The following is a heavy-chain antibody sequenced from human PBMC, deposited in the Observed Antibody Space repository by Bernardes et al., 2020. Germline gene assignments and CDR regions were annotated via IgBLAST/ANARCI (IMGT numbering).Heavy chain of an antibody. CDR3: ARLGIAARPGWFDP. D-gene: IGHD6-6*01. Sequence: SKTLSRTCAVYGGSFSGYYRSWIRQPPGEGLEWIGEINHSGSTNYNPSLKSRVTISVDTSKNQFSLKLSSVTAADTAVYYCARLGIAARPGWFDPWGQGTLVTVSS. CDR1: GGSFSGYY. J-gene: IGHJ5*02. CDR2: INHSGST. V-gene: IGHV4-34*01.